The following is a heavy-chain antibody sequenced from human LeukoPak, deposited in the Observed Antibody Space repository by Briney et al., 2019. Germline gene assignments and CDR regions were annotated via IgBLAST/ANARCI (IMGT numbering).Heavy chain of an antibody. CDR1: GGSFSGYY. CDR2: INHSGSN. J-gene: IGHJ4*02. Sequence: PSETLSLTCAVYGGSFSGYYWSWIRQPPGKGLEWIGEINHSGSNNYNPSLKSGVTISVETSKNQFSLKLRSVTAADTAVYYCARKAPWFDDWGQGTLVAVSS. CDR3: ARKAPWFDD. V-gene: IGHV4-34*01.